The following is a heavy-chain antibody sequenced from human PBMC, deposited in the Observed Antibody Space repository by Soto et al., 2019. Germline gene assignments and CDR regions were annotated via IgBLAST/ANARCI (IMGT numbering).Heavy chain of an antibody. J-gene: IGHJ4*02. CDR3: ARLEGLATISYSFDY. Sequence: QLQLQESGPGLVKPSETLSLTCSVSSDSINSDHYYWGWIRQPPGKGLEWIGSIYYRGNTYYNPSLKTRVTISLDKSKSQFSLKLISVTAADSAVYFCARLEGLATISYSFDYWGQGTLVTVSS. D-gene: IGHD3-9*01. V-gene: IGHV4-39*01. CDR2: IYYRGNT. CDR1: SDSINSDHYY.